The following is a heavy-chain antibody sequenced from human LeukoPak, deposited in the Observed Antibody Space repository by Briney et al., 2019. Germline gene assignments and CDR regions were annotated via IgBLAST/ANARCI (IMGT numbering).Heavy chain of an antibody. V-gene: IGHV3-23*01. J-gene: IGHJ6*02. Sequence: GGSLRLSCAASGFTFSNYAVSWVRQTPGKGLEWVSTVSGGADTTYYADSVKGRFTISRDNPKNTMYLQMNRLRAEDTAVYYCARDMVLRLTGTARYYAMDVWGQGTTVTVSS. CDR3: ARDMVLRLTGTARYYAMDV. CDR2: VSGGADTT. D-gene: IGHD1-7*01. CDR1: GFTFSNYA.